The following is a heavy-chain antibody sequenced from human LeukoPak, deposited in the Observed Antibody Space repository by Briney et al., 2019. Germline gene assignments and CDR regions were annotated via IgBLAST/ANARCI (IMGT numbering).Heavy chain of an antibody. CDR2: IGTAGDT. Sequence: GGSLRLSCAASGFTLSSYAMSWGRQAAGKGLEWVSAIGTAGDTYYPGSVKGRFTISRENAKNSLYLQMNSLRAGDTAVYYCARVARGYFDYWGQGTLVTVSS. V-gene: IGHV3-13*01. J-gene: IGHJ4*02. CDR3: ARVARGYFDY. CDR1: GFTLSSYA. D-gene: IGHD3-10*01.